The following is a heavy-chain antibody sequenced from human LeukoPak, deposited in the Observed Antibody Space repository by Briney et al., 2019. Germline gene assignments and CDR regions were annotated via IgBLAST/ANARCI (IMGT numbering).Heavy chain of an antibody. CDR2: IKQDGSEK. CDR1: GFTFSSYW. CDR3: ARGLCYGDCGFDAFDI. V-gene: IGHV3-7*01. J-gene: IGHJ3*02. Sequence: GGSLRLSCAASGFTFSSYWMNWVRQAPGKRLEWVANIKQDGSEKYYVDSVKGRFTIPRDNANNSLYLQMNSLRAEDTAVYYCARGLCYGDCGFDAFDIWGQGTMVTVSS. D-gene: IGHD4-17*01.